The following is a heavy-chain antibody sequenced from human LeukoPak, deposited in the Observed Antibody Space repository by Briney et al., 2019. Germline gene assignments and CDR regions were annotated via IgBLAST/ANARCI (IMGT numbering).Heavy chain of an antibody. CDR2: IRYDGSNK. D-gene: IGHD6-13*01. V-gene: IGHV3-30*02. J-gene: IGHJ4*02. Sequence: PGGSLRLSCAASGFTFSSYGMHWVRQAPGKGLEWVAVIRYDGSNKYYADSVKGRFTISRDNSKNTLYLQMNSLRAEDTAVYYCAKGVSSWYLDYWGQGTLVTVSS. CDR3: AKGVSSWYLDY. CDR1: GFTFSSYG.